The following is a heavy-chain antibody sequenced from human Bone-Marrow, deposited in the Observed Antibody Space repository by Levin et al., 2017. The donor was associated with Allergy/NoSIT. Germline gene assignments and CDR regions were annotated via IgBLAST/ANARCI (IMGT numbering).Heavy chain of an antibody. CDR1: GYTFTNFG. CDR2: ISPNNDNT. J-gene: IGHJ4*02. V-gene: IGHV1-18*01. CDR3: ARDRRLVGATDVDY. Sequence: GESLKISCKASGYTFTNFGVSWVRQAPGQGLEWMGWISPNNDNTNYAQKLQGRVTITADTSTSTAYLELRSLTSDDTAVYYCARDRRLVGATDVDYWGQGTLVTVSS. D-gene: IGHD1-26*01.